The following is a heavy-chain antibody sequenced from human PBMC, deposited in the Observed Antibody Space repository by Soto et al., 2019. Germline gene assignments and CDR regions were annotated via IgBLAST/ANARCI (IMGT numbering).Heavy chain of an antibody. CDR3: AKGPYSPNYYDSSGYYNYFDY. J-gene: IGHJ4*02. CDR1: GFTFSSYA. D-gene: IGHD3-22*01. Sequence: EVQLLESGGGLVQPGGSLRLSCAASGFTFSSYAMSWVRQAPGKGLEWVSAISGSGGSTYYADSVKGRFTISRDNSKNTLYLQMNSLRAEDTAVHYCAKGPYSPNYYDSSGYYNYFDYWGQGTLVTVSS. CDR2: ISGSGGST. V-gene: IGHV3-23*01.